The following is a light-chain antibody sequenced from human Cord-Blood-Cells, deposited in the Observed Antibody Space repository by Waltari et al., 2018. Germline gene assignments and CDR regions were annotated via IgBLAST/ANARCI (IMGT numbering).Light chain of an antibody. CDR2: AAS. J-gene: IGKJ5*01. V-gene: IGKV1-39*01. Sequence: DIQMTQSPSSLSASVGDRVTITCRASQSISSYLNWYQQKPGKAPKLLISAASSLQSWVPSRFSGSGSGTDFTLTISSLQPEDFATYYCQQSYSTPITFGQGTRLEIK. CDR1: QSISSY. CDR3: QQSYSTPIT.